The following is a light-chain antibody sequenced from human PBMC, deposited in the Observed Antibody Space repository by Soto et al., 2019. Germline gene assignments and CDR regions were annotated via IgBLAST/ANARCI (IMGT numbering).Light chain of an antibody. CDR1: SGHSSYA. J-gene: IGLJ1*01. CDR2: LNSDGSH. Sequence: QSVLTQSPSASASLGASVKLTCTLSSGHSSYAIAWHQQQPEKGPRYLMKLNSDGSHSKGDGIPDRFSGSSSGAERYLTISCLQSEDEADYYCQTWGTCIRFFGTGTKLTVL. CDR3: QTWGTCIRF. V-gene: IGLV4-69*01.